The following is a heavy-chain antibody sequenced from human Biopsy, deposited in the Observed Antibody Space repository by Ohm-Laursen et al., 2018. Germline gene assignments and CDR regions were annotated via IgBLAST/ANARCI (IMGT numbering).Heavy chain of an antibody. Sequence: SDTLSLTCTVSGGSFTGHYWSWIRQPPGKGLEWIGHISYTGYASYNASLKSRVTISVDTSGKHFSLRLTSLAAADTAVYYCARGSNEYGGLYFPHWGQGTLVTVSS. CDR1: GGSFTGHY. CDR3: ARGSNEYGGLYFPH. CDR2: ISYTGYA. V-gene: IGHV4-59*11. J-gene: IGHJ1*01. D-gene: IGHD4-23*01.